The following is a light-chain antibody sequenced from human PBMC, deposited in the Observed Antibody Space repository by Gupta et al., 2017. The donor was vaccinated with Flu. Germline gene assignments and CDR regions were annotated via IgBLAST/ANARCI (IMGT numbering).Light chain of an antibody. J-gene: IGKJ4*01. CDR1: QSVSRY. Sequence: EIVXTQSPSTVSLSPGERATLSCRASQSVSRYLTWYQHKPGQAPRLLIFSASNRTAGIPVRFSGSGSGTDFTLTISSLQPEDSAVYYCQQRSNWPLSFGGGTKVQVK. CDR2: SAS. V-gene: IGKV3-11*01. CDR3: QQRSNWPLS.